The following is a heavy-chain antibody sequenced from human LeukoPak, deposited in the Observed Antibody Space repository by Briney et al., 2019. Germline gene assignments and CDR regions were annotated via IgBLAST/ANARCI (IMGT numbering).Heavy chain of an antibody. J-gene: IGHJ4*02. CDR2: IYWDEDK. D-gene: IGHD3-9*01. CDR3: ARSPYYDILTGSRGTFDY. CDR1: GFSFSTSGVG. Sequence: SGPTLVNPTQTLTLTCTFSGFSFSTSGVGVGWIRQPPGKALEWLAVIYWDEDKRYRPSLKSRLTSTKDTSKNQVVLTMTNMDPVDTATYYCARSPYYDILTGSRGTFDYWGRGILVTVSS. V-gene: IGHV2-5*02.